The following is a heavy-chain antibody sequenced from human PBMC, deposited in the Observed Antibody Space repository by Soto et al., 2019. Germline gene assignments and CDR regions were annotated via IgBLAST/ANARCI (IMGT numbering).Heavy chain of an antibody. J-gene: IGHJ6*02. D-gene: IGHD3-22*01. CDR1: GFTFSSYG. V-gene: IGHV3-15*01. CDR2: IKSKTDGGTT. Sequence: AGGSLRLSCAASGFTFSSYGMHWVRQAPGKGLEWVGRIKSKTDGGTTDYAAPVKGRFTISRDDSKNTLYLQMNSLKTEDTAVYYCTTAYDSSGYYYYYYGMDVWGQGTTVTVSS. CDR3: TTAYDSSGYYYYYYGMDV.